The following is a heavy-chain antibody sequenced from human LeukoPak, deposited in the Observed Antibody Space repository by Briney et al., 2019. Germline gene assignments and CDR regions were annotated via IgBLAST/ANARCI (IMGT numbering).Heavy chain of an antibody. CDR3: VLVPKSSSIADVSFDY. CDR2: ISSSSSNI. V-gene: IGHV3-21*01. Sequence: GGSLRLSCAASGFTFSSYSMNWARQAPGKGLEWVSSISSSSSNIYYADSVKGRFTISRDNAKNSLYLQMNSLRAEDTAVYYCVLVPKSSSIADVSFDYWGQGTLVTVSS. J-gene: IGHJ4*02. CDR1: GFTFSSYS. D-gene: IGHD6-6*01.